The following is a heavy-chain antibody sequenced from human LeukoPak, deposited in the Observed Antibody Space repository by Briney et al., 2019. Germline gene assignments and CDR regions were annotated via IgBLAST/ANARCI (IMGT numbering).Heavy chain of an antibody. CDR1: GGTFSSYA. D-gene: IGHD4-11*01. CDR2: IIPIFGTA. Sequence: SVKVSCKASGGTFSSYAISWVRQAPGQGLEWMGGIIPIFGTANYAQKFQGRVTITAHESTSTAYMELSSLRSEDTAVYYCARWGGATVTTGGNWFDPWGQGTLVTVSS. V-gene: IGHV1-69*13. CDR3: ARWGGATVTTGGNWFDP. J-gene: IGHJ5*02.